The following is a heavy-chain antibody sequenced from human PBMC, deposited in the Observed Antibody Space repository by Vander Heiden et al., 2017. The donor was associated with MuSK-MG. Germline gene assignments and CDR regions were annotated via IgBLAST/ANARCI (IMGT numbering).Heavy chain of an antibody. J-gene: IGHJ4*02. CDR2: IYYSGST. V-gene: IGHV4-39*01. CDR3: ARHLTLAAAGIGMVGY. D-gene: IGHD6-13*01. CDR1: GGSISSRSYY. Sequence: LQLQQSGPVLVKPSETLSLTCTVSGGSISSRSYYCGWLRQPPGKGLEWIGSIYYSGSTYYNPSLKSRVTISVDTSKNQFSLKLSSVTAADTAVYYCARHLTLAAAGIGMVGYWGQGTLVTASS.